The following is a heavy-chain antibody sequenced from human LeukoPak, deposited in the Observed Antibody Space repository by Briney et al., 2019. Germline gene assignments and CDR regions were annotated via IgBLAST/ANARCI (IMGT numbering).Heavy chain of an antibody. CDR1: GGSISSGSYY. CDR3: ARVTSRQDTAMGSDFDY. V-gene: IGHV4-39*07. D-gene: IGHD5-18*01. Sequence: SETLSLTCTVSGGSISSGSYYWGWIRQPPGRGLEWLGSIYYNGSTNYNPSLKSRVTISVDTSKNQFFLKLRSVTPADTVVYYCARVTSRQDTAMGSDFDYWGQGTLVTVSS. J-gene: IGHJ4*02. CDR2: IYYNGST.